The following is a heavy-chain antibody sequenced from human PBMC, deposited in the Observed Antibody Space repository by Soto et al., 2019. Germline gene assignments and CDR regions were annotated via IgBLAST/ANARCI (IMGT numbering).Heavy chain of an antibody. D-gene: IGHD3-10*01. CDR2: ILHTGGT. Sequence: QLQLQESGSRLVKPSQTLSLTCAVSGGSISGGGFSWSWIRQPPGKGLEGIGYILHTGGTQYNPSLKSRVSMSVDKSKNQFSLHLTSVTAADTAVYYCARLQFGEGFDYWGQGALVTVSS. J-gene: IGHJ4*02. CDR1: GGSISGGGFS. CDR3: ARLQFGEGFDY. V-gene: IGHV4-30-2*01.